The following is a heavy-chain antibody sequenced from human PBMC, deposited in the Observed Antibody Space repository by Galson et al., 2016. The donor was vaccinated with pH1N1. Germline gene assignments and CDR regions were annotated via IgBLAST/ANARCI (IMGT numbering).Heavy chain of an antibody. CDR3: ARDGMAAAGIRRDQYYFDY. CDR2: TYYRSKWYN. J-gene: IGHJ4*02. V-gene: IGHV6-1*01. D-gene: IGHD6-13*01. CDR1: GDSVSSNSAA. Sequence: CAISGDSVSSNSAAWNWIRQSPSRGLEWLGRTYYRSKWYNDYAVSVKSRITINPDTSENQFSLQLNSVTPEDTAVYYCARDGMAAAGIRRDQYYFDYWGQGTLVTVSS.